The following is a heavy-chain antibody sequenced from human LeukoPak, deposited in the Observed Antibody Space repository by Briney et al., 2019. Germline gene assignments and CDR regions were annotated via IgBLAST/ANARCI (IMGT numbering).Heavy chain of an antibody. CDR1: KFTFSSYA. CDR3: AKGGSSSPLYYSDY. Sequence: PGGSLRLSCTASKFTFSSYAMSWVRQAPGKGLEWVSAISGSGGSIYYADSVKGRFTISRDNSKNTLFLQMNSLRAEDTVVFYCAKGGSSSPLYYSDYWGQGTLVTVSP. J-gene: IGHJ4*02. V-gene: IGHV3-23*01. D-gene: IGHD2-15*01. CDR2: ISGSGGSI.